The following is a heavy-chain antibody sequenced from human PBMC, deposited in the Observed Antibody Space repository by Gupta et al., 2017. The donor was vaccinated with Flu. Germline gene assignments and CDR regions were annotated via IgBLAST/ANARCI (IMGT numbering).Heavy chain of an antibody. V-gene: IGHV1-2*02. CDR3: ARAQTFSSWDVLDAFAI. J-gene: IGHJ3*02. CDR2: INPHSGGT. Sequence: MHWVRQAPGQGREWMGWINPHSGGTNYGKKWQGRVTMTRETSISTAYRELSRLSSEETAVDDCARAQTFSSWDVLDAFAIGVQGTMVTVFS. D-gene: IGHD6-13*01.